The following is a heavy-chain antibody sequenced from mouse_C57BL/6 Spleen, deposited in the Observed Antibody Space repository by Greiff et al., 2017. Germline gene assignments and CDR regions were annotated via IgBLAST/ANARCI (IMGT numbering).Heavy chain of an antibody. Sequence: VQLKQSGPVLVKPGASVKMSCKASGYTFTDYYMNWVKQSHGKSLEWIGVINPYNGGTIYNQTFKGKATLPVDKSSSTAYMELNSLTSEDSAVYYCARPFTTVVAYYFDDWGQGTTLTVSS. CDR2: INPYNGGT. CDR3: ARPFTTVVAYYFDD. V-gene: IGHV1-19*01. CDR1: GYTFTDYY. J-gene: IGHJ2*01. D-gene: IGHD1-1*01.